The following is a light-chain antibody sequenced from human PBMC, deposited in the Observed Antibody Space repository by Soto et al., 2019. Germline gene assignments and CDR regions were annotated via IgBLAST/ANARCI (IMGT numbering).Light chain of an antibody. J-gene: IGLJ3*02. CDR2: EVS. CDR3: SSYTSSSTWV. Sequence: QSALTQPASVSGSPGQSITISCTGTTSDVGYVSWYQQHPGKAPKLMIYEVSNRPSGISNRFSGSKSGNTASLTISVLQAEDEADYYCSSYTSSSTWVLGGGTKLTVL. CDR1: TSDVGY. V-gene: IGLV2-14*01.